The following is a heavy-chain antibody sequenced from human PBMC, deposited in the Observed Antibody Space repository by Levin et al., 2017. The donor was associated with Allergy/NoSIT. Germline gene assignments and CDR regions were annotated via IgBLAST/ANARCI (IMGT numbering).Heavy chain of an antibody. Sequence: GESLKISCAASGFTFNNYGMHWVRQAPGKGLEWVAVISYDGINKYYADSVKGRFTISRVTSTSTNTVFLEMSSLRAEDTSVYFCAKGLLDNWNPLDYWGQGTLVTVSS. D-gene: IGHD1-20*01. CDR3: AKGLLDNWNPLDY. CDR2: ISYDGINK. CDR1: GFTFNNYG. J-gene: IGHJ4*02. V-gene: IGHV3-30*18.